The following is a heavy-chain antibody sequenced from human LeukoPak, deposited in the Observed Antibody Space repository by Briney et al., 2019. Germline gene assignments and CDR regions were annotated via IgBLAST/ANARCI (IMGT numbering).Heavy chain of an antibody. D-gene: IGHD5-18*01. V-gene: IGHV4-39*07. CDR2: INHSGST. CDR1: GGSISSSSYY. Sequence: PSETLSLTCTVSGGSISSSSYYWGWIRQPPGKGLEWIGEINHSGSTNYNPSLKSRVTISVDTSKNQFSLKLSSVTAADTAVYYCASGRVRYSYGPLYYYGMDVWGQGTTVTVSS. J-gene: IGHJ6*02. CDR3: ASGRVRYSYGPLYYYGMDV.